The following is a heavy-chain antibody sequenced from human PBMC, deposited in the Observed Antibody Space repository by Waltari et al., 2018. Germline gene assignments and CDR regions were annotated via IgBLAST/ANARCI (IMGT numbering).Heavy chain of an antibody. D-gene: IGHD3-10*01. J-gene: IGHJ3*02. Sequence: QLQLQESGPGLVKPSETLSLTCTVSGGSISSSSYYWGWIRQPPGKGLEWIGSIYYSGSTCYNPSLKSRVTISVDTSKNQFSLKLSSVTAADTAVYYCASFVSGSGSYDAFDIWGQGTMVTVSS. CDR3: ASFVSGSGSYDAFDI. CDR1: GGSISSSSYY. V-gene: IGHV4-39*01. CDR2: IYYSGST.